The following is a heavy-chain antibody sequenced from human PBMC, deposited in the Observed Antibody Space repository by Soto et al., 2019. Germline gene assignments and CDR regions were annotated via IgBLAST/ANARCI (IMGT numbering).Heavy chain of an antibody. CDR3: ARSSGRGVIRPYYFDY. V-gene: IGHV4-31*03. D-gene: IGHD3-10*01. J-gene: IGHJ4*02. CDR2: IYYSGST. Sequence: SETLSLTCTVSGGSISSGGYYWSWIRQHPGKGLEWIGYIYYSGSTYYNPSLKSRVTISVDTSKNQFSLKLSSVTAADTAVYYCARSSGRGVIRPYYFDYWGQGTLVTVSS. CDR1: GGSISSGGYY.